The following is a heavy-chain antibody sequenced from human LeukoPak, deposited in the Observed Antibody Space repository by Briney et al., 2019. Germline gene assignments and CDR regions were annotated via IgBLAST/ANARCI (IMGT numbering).Heavy chain of an antibody. J-gene: IGHJ4*02. V-gene: IGHV1-69*04. Sequence: KXSCKASGGTFISYAISWVRQAPGQGGEGMGRIIPILGIPNYAQKFQGRVTITADKSTSTAYMELSSLRSEDTAVYYCARADSSGWYYWGQGTLVTVSS. CDR3: ARADSSGWYY. CDR2: IIPILGIP. D-gene: IGHD6-19*01. CDR1: GGTFISYA.